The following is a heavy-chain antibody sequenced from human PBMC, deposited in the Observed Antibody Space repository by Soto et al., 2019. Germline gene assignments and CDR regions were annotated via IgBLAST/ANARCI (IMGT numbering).Heavy chain of an antibody. CDR3: ARGLHYYDSSGCLRGAYYYYGMDV. Sequence: SVKVSCKASGGTFSSYAISWVRQAPGQGLEWMGGIIPIFGTANYAQKFQGRVTITADESTSTAYMELSSLRSEDTAVYYCARGLHYYDSSGCLRGAYYYYGMDVWGQGTTVTVSS. CDR2: IIPIFGTA. J-gene: IGHJ6*02. D-gene: IGHD3-22*01. CDR1: GGTFSSYA. V-gene: IGHV1-69*13.